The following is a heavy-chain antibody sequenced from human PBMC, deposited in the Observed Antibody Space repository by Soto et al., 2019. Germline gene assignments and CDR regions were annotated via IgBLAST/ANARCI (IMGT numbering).Heavy chain of an antibody. J-gene: IGHJ4*02. CDR3: VKGEYYYDSSGYYPFDY. CDR1: GFTFSSYA. CDR2: ISINGGST. D-gene: IGHD3-22*01. V-gene: IGHV3-64D*06. Sequence: GGSLRLSCSASGFTFSSYAMHWVRQAPGKGLEYVSSISINGGSTHYADSVKGRFTISRDNSKNTQYLQMSSLRADDTALYYCVKGEYYYDSSGYYPFDYWGQGTLVTVS.